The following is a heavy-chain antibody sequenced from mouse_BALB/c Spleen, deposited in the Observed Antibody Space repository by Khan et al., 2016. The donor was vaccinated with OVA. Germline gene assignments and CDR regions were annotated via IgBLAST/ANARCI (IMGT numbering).Heavy chain of an antibody. CDR3: ARAAITTWYLAY. D-gene: IGHD1-1*01. V-gene: IGHV1-87*01. J-gene: IGHJ2*01. CDR2: VYPGDGNT. CDR1: GYTFTSYW. Sequence: VQLQESGTELARPGASVKLSCKASGYTFTSYWMQWVKQRTGQGLEWIGAVYPGDGNTRYTQKFKGKATLTADKSSSTAYIQLSSLASEDSAVYYCARAAITTWYLAYWGQGTTLTVSS.